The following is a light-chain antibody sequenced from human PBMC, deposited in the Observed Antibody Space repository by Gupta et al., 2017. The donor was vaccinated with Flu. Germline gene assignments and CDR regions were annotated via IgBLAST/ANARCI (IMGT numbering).Light chain of an antibody. CDR3: QSYDSNKTV. V-gene: IGLV6-57*01. CDR2: DDD. Sequence: KIIISWTRSSGEIGNNYVQWYQQRPGRTPLLLIYDDDNRDSGVPDRFSGSIDSSSTSAAPTISGLKTEDEDDYYCQSYDSNKTVFGTGTRVTVL. J-gene: IGLJ1*01. CDR1: SGEIGNNY.